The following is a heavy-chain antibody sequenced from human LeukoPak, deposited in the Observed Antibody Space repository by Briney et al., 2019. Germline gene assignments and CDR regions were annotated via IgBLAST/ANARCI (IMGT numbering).Heavy chain of an antibody. CDR1: GFTFDDYA. D-gene: IGHD6-19*01. J-gene: IGHJ4*02. CDR3: AKPPMAVAGMFDY. V-gene: IGHV3-23*01. Sequence: GGSLRLSCAASGFTFDDYAMHWVRQAPGKGLEWVSAISGSGGSTYYADSVKGRFTISRDNSKSTLYLQMNSLRAEDTAVYYCAKPPMAVAGMFDYWGQGTLVTVSS. CDR2: ISGSGGST.